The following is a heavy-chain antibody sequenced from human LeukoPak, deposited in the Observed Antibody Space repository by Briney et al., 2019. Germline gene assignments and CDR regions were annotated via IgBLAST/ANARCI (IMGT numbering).Heavy chain of an antibody. CDR3: ARQFHSRSYQWGAFDI. CDR1: GYSFTSYW. V-gene: IGHV5-51*01. J-gene: IGHJ3*02. Sequence: GESLKISCKGSGYSFTSYWIGWVRQMPGKGLEWMGIIYPGDSDTRYSPSFQGQVTISADKSISTAYLQWSSLKASDTAMYYCARQFHSRSYQWGAFDIWGQGTMVTVSS. D-gene: IGHD1-26*01. CDR2: IYPGDSDT.